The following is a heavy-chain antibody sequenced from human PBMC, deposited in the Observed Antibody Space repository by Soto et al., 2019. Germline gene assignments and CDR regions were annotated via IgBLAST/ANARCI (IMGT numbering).Heavy chain of an antibody. J-gene: IGHJ6*02. CDR1: GLCFSCSP. CDR2: IRNTDNCPAT. CDR3: TRQKKASITLSFSYYGMDV. V-gene: IGHV3-73*01. D-gene: IGHD3-10*01. Sequence: LRLFCGPTGLCFSCSPVHRFLQVPWRGREWVGSIRNTDNCPATAYSGSVQGRFTISRDDSTNTVYLLMNSLKTEDSAVYFCTRQKKASITLSFSYYGMDVGGQGTTVTSP.